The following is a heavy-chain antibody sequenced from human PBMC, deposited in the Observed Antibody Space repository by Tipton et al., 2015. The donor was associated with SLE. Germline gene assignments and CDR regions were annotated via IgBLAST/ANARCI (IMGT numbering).Heavy chain of an antibody. Sequence: SLRLSCTASGFTFTNYNIQWVRQAPGKGLEWVSSISTTSSRIYYADSVKGRFTISRDNAKNTLYLQMNSLRAEDTAVYYCASGIAVAPDYWGQGTLVTVSS. J-gene: IGHJ4*02. CDR2: ISTTSSRI. CDR1: GFTFTNYN. D-gene: IGHD6-19*01. CDR3: ASGIAVAPDY. V-gene: IGHV3-21*01.